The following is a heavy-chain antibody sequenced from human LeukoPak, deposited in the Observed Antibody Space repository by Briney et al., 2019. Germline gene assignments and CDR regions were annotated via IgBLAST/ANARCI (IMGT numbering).Heavy chain of an antibody. CDR1: GFSFSSYS. CDR3: ARDSSYSSSWSPRPHYYYMDV. CDR2: ISESGTST. Sequence: GGSLRLSCAASGFSFSSYSMMWVRQAPGKGLEGLSVISESGTSTNYADSVKGRFTISRDNAKNSLYLQMNSLRAEDTAVYYCARDSSYSSSWSPRPHYYYMDVWGKGTTVTVSS. D-gene: IGHD6-13*01. V-gene: IGHV3-48*04. J-gene: IGHJ6*03.